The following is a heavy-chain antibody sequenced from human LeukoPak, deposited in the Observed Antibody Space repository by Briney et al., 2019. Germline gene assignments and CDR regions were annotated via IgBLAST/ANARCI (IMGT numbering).Heavy chain of an antibody. CDR1: GIPSSAFY. J-gene: IGHJ4*02. CDR2: VSGSSSYT. Sequence: KPRGSLRLSCVVSGIPSSAFYMNCVRQAPGEGLGWISYVSGSSSYTDYAESVKGRFTISRDNAKRALYLEMSDLRVEDTAVYYCAGGTAADYWGQGTLVIVSS. V-gene: IGHV3-11*03. D-gene: IGHD6-13*01. CDR3: AGGTAADY.